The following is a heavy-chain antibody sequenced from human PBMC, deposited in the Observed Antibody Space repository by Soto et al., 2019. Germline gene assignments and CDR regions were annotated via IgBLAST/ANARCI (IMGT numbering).Heavy chain of an antibody. CDR1: GGSISSSSYY. CDR3: ARRRSTTGWFDP. D-gene: IGHD6-25*01. J-gene: IGHJ5*02. V-gene: IGHV4-39*01. Sequence: QLQLQESGPGLVKPSETLSLTCTVSGGSISSSSYYWGCIRQPPGKGLEWIGNIYYSGSTYYNPSLKSRVSISVDTSKNQFSLKVSSVTAADTAVYYCARRRSTTGWFDPWGQGILVTVSS. CDR2: IYYSGST.